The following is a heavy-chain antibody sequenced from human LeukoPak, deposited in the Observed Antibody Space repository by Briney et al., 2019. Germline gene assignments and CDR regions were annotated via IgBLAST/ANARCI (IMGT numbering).Heavy chain of an antibody. CDR3: ATGFWSTYPVY. D-gene: IGHD3-3*01. V-gene: IGHV4-59*01. J-gene: IGHJ4*02. CDR2: IYYSGRT. Sequence: SETLSLTCTVSGGSISSYYWSWIRQPPGKGLEWIGYIYYSGRTNYNPSLKSRVTISVDTSKNQISLKLSFVTAADTAVYYCATGFWSTYPVYWGQGTLVTVSS. CDR1: GGSISSYY.